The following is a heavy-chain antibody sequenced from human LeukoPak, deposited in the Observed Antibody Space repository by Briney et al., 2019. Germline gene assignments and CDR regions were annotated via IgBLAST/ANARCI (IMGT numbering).Heavy chain of an antibody. J-gene: IGHJ4*02. D-gene: IGHD2-15*01. CDR3: ARGSLPDY. CDR1: GDSISSGDYY. CDR2: IHYSGST. V-gene: IGHV4-30-4*08. Sequence: PSETLSLTCTVSGDSISSGDYYWTWIRHPPGKGLEWIGYIHYSGSTYYKPSLKSRVTISVDTSKNQFSLRLSSVTAADTAVYYCARGSLPDYWGQGTLVTVSS.